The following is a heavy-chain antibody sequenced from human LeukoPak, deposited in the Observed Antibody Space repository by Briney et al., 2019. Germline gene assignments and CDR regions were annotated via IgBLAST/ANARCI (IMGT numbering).Heavy chain of an antibody. Sequence: ASVKVSCKASGYTFTGYYMYWVRQAPGQGLEWMGWINPNSGGTSYAQKFQGRVTMTRDTSITTAYMELSRLRSDDTAVYYCARSSLLPYYYYYYMDVWGKGTTVTVSS. CDR3: ARSSLLPYYYYYYMDV. D-gene: IGHD3-22*01. J-gene: IGHJ6*03. CDR2: INPNSGGT. CDR1: GYTFTGYY. V-gene: IGHV1-2*02.